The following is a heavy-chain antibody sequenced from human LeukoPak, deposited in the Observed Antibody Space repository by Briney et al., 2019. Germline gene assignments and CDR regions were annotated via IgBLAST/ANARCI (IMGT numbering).Heavy chain of an antibody. CDR3: ARGWRWYSSGWYDY. V-gene: IGHV1-3*01. CDR2: INAGNGNT. CDR1: GYTFTSYA. Sequence: ASVKVSCKASGYTFTSYAMHWVRQAPGQRLEWMGWINAGNGNTKYSQKFQGRVTITRDASASTAYMELSSLRSEDTAVYYCARGWRWYSSGWYDYWGQGTLVTVSS. D-gene: IGHD6-19*01. J-gene: IGHJ4*02.